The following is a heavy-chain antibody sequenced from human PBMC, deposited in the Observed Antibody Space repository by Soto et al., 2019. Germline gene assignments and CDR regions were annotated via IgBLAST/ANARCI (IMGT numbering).Heavy chain of an antibody. Sequence: EVRLVESGGGLVQPGGSLRLSCATSGFTFSSRWMHWVRQAPGKGLVWVSYINSDGSTTTYADSVKGRFTISRDNAKNTVYLHMNSLRVDDTAVYYSARDTSYSTDYWGQGTLVTVSS. V-gene: IGHV3-74*01. CDR3: ARDTSYSTDY. D-gene: IGHD2-2*01. CDR1: GFTFSSRW. J-gene: IGHJ4*02. CDR2: INSDGSTT.